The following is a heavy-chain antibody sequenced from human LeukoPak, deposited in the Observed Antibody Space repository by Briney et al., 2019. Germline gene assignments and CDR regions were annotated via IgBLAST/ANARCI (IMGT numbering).Heavy chain of an antibody. D-gene: IGHD3-22*01. Sequence: GGSLRLSCAASGFTFSSYAMSWVRQAPGEGLEWVSAISGSGGSTYYADSVKGRFTISRDNSKNTLYLQMNSLRAEDTAVYYCAKGDSSGYYYHRYYFDYWGQGTLVTVSS. V-gene: IGHV3-23*01. J-gene: IGHJ4*02. CDR3: AKGDSSGYYYHRYYFDY. CDR1: GFTFSSYA. CDR2: ISGSGGST.